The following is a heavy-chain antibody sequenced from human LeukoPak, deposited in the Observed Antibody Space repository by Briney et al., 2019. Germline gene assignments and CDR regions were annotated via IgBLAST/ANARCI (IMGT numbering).Heavy chain of an antibody. V-gene: IGHV4-30-4*01. J-gene: IGHJ6*02. CDR2: IYYSGST. CDR3: AREGYCSGGSCWLRGMDV. Sequence: SQTLSLTYTVSGGSISSGDYYWSWIRQPPGKGLEWIGYIYYSGSTYYNPSLKSRVTVSVDTSKNQFSLKLSFVTAADTAVDYCAREGYCSGGSCWLRGMDVWGQGTTVTVSS. D-gene: IGHD2-15*01. CDR1: GGSISSGDYY.